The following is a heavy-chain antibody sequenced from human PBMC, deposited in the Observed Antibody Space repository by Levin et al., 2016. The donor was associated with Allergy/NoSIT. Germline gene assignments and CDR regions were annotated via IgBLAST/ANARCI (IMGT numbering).Heavy chain of an antibody. Sequence: WVRQAPGQGLEWMGGIIPIFGTANYAQKFQGRVTITADESTSTAYMELSSLRSEDTAVYYCARPLRQLVRIGYGMDVWGQGTTVTVSS. D-gene: IGHD6-13*01. J-gene: IGHJ6*02. CDR3: ARPLRQLVRIGYGMDV. CDR2: IIPIFGTA. V-gene: IGHV1-69*01.